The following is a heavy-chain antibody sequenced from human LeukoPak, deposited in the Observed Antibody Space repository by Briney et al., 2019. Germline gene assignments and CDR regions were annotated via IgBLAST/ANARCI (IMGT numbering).Heavy chain of an antibody. V-gene: IGHV4-39*01. Sequence: SETLSLTCTVSGGSISSSSYYWGWIRQPPRKGLEWIGSIYYSGSTYYNPSLKSRVTISVDTSKNQFSLKLSSVTAADTAGYYCARLVTMVRGVIEYWGQGTLVTVSS. D-gene: IGHD3-10*01. CDR2: IYYSGST. CDR1: GGSISSSSYY. CDR3: ARLVTMVRGVIEY. J-gene: IGHJ4*02.